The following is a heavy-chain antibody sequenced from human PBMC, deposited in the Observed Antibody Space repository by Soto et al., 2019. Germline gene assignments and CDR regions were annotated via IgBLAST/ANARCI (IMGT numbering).Heavy chain of an antibody. D-gene: IGHD3-10*01. CDR3: TVVVTMVRGVMVP. CDR1: GFTFSGSA. V-gene: IGHV3-73*02. Sequence: EVQLVESGGGLVQPGGSLKLSCAASGFTFSGSAMHWVRQASGKGLEWVGRIRSIANSYATAYAASVKGRFTISRDDSKNTAYLQMNSLKTEDTAVYYCTVVVTMVRGVMVPWGQGTLVTVSS. CDR2: IRSIANSYAT. J-gene: IGHJ5*02.